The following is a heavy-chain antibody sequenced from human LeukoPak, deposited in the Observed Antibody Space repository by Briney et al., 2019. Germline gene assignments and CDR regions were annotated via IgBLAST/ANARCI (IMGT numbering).Heavy chain of an antibody. V-gene: IGHV4-59*08. J-gene: IGHJ4*02. CDR2: IYYSGST. D-gene: IGHD3-22*01. Sequence: SETLSLTCTVSGGSISSYYWSWIRRPPGKGLEWIGYIYYSGSTNYNPSLKSRVTISVDTSKNQFSLKLSSVTAADTAVYYCARGGREYYYDSSGYFDYWGQGTLVTVSS. CDR1: GGSISSYY. CDR3: ARGGREYYYDSSGYFDY.